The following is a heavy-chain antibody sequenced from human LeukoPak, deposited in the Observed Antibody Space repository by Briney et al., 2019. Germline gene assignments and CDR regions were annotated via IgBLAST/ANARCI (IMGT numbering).Heavy chain of an antibody. J-gene: IGHJ4*02. CDR3: ASAYYHYYFDY. CDR1: GFTFSTYW. V-gene: IGHV3-74*01. D-gene: IGHD3-16*01. CDR2: INSDGSDT. Sequence: GGSLRLSCAASGFTFSTYWMHWVRQAPGKGLVWVSRINSDGSDTSYADSVKGRFTISRDNAKNTLYLQMNSLRAEDSAVYYCASAYYHYYFDYWGQGTLVTVSS.